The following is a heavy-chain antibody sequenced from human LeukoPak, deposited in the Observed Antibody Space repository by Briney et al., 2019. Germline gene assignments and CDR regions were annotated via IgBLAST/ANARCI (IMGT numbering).Heavy chain of an antibody. CDR1: GFTFSTYW. Sequence: GGSLRLSCAASGFTFSTYWMHWVRQIPGKGLVWLSRIHYDGTYTTYVDSVRCRLTISRDNTKSTLYLQMNSLRADDTAVYYCARGAEGHNYGELDSWGQGTLVTVSS. V-gene: IGHV3-74*01. CDR2: IHYDGTYT. D-gene: IGHD5-18*01. CDR3: ARGAEGHNYGELDS. J-gene: IGHJ5*01.